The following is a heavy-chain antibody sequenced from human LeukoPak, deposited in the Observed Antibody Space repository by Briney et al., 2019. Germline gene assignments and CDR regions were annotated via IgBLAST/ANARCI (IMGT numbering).Heavy chain of an antibody. Sequence: HLGGSLRLSCAASGFTVSSNFMTWVRQAPGKGLEWVSVIYSGGSTYYADSVKDRFTISRDNSKNMLYLQMNSLRAEDTAVYYCARMDRFDPWGQGTLVTVSS. V-gene: IGHV3-66*01. CDR1: GFTVSSNF. D-gene: IGHD3/OR15-3a*01. CDR2: IYSGGST. CDR3: ARMDRFDP. J-gene: IGHJ5*02.